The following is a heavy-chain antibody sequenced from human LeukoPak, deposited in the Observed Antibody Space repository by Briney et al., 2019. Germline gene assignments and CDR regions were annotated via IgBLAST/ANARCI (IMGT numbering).Heavy chain of an antibody. Sequence: PSETLSLTCTVSGGSISSYYWSWIRRPPGKGLEWIGYIYYSGSTNYNPSLKSRVTISVDTSKNQFSLKLSSVTAADTAVYYCAGGFYDYVWGRYRPQGAFDIWGQGTMVTVSS. D-gene: IGHD3-16*02. CDR3: AGGFYDYVWGRYRPQGAFDI. CDR1: GGSISSYY. CDR2: IYYSGST. J-gene: IGHJ3*02. V-gene: IGHV4-59*01.